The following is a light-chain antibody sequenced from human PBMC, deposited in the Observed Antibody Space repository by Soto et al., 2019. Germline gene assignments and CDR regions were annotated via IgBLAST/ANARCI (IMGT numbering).Light chain of an antibody. CDR3: QQYYSTPWT. CDR1: QSISNW. V-gene: IGKV1-5*03. J-gene: IGKJ1*01. Sequence: IQMTPSPSTLPASVGARVTITCRASQSISNWLAWYQQKPGKAPKLLIYKASSLESGVPSRFSGSGSGTDFTLTISSLQAEDVAVYYCQQYYSTPWTFGQGTKVDI. CDR2: KAS.